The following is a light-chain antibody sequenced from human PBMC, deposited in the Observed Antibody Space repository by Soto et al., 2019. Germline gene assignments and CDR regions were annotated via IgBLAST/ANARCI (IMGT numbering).Light chain of an antibody. J-gene: IGKJ5*01. CDR3: PQRHMWPIT. CDR2: DAS. CDR1: QSISSW. V-gene: IGKV1-5*01. Sequence: DIKMTQSPSTLSASVGDRVTITCRASQSISSWLSLYHQKPGKAPKLLIYDASSLESGVPSRFSGSGSGTDFTLTISSLEPEDSAVYYCPQRHMWPITFGQGARLDIK.